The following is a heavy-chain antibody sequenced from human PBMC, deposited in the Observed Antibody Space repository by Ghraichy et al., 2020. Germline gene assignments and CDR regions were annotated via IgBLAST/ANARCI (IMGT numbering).Heavy chain of an antibody. J-gene: IGHJ6*02. Sequence: GGSLRLSCVGSGFGFSSSCMKWVRQSPGKGLEWVSSITSSSRTKSSADSVKGRFTISRDNAQNSLYLQMNSLRDEDTAVYYCARGATGVRISYYEGMDVWGPGPTLTVPS. CDR1: GFGFSSSC. CDR2: ITSSSRTK. D-gene: IGHD4-23*01. CDR3: ARGATGVRISYYEGMDV. V-gene: IGHV3-48*02.